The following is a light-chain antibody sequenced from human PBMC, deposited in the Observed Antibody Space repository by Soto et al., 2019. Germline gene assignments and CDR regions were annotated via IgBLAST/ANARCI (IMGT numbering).Light chain of an antibody. J-gene: IGLJ1*01. V-gene: IGLV2-11*01. CDR1: SSDVGGYNY. CDR3: CSYGGSYFNG. Sequence: QAVLTQPRSVSGSPGQSVTISCTGTSSDVGGYNYVTWYQQHPGKAPKIIMYEVSNRPSGVSSRFSGSKSGNTASLTISGLLAEDEADYYCCSYGGSYFNGFGTGTKVTV. CDR2: EVS.